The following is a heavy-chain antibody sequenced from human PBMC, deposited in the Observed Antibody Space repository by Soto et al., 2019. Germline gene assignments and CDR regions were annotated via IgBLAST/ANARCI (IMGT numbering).Heavy chain of an antibody. J-gene: IGHJ5*02. Sequence: QLQLQESGPGLVKPSETLSLTCTVSGGSISSSSYYWGWIRQPPGKGLEWIGSIYYSGSTYYNPSLKSRVTISVDTSKNQFSLKLSSVTAADTAVYYCARQMGWSGYPNWFDPWGQGTLVTVSS. CDR3: ARQMGWSGYPNWFDP. CDR1: GGSISSSSYY. D-gene: IGHD3-3*01. CDR2: IYYSGST. V-gene: IGHV4-39*01.